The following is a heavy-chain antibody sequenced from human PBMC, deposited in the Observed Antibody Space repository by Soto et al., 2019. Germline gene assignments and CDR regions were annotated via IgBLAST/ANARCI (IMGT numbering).Heavy chain of an antibody. CDR1: GYSFTSDW. D-gene: IGHD3-10*01. CDR2: IDPSDSYT. J-gene: IGHJ6*02. CDR3: ARQDYGSGSRGNIYYYYYGMDV. Sequence: GEALKVCXKGSGYSFTSDWVSWVRQMPGKGLEWMGRIDPSDSYTNYSPSFQGHVTISADKSISTAYLQWSSLKASDTAMYYCARQDYGSGSRGNIYYYYYGMDVWGQGTTVTVSS. V-gene: IGHV5-10-1*01.